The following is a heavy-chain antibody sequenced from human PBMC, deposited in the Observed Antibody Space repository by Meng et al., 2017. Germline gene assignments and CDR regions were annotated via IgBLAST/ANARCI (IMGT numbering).Heavy chain of an antibody. D-gene: IGHD5-12*01. CDR3: ARQRGPDF. J-gene: IGHJ4*02. CDR1: GGSFSGYY. V-gene: IGHV4-34*01. CDR2: INEFGST. Sequence: QVQLQQWGGGLLKPSETLSLTCAVYGGSFSGYYWSWIRQPPGKGLEWIGEINEFGSTNYNPSLKSRVTILVDTSKNQFSLKLRSVTAADTAVYYCARQRGPDFWGQGSLVTVSS.